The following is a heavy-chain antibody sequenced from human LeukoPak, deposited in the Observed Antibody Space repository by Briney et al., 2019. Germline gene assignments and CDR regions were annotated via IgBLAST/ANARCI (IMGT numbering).Heavy chain of an antibody. V-gene: IGHV3-11*04. CDR3: ARETDDFWSGYSHYYYMDV. CDR1: GFTFSDYY. D-gene: IGHD3-3*01. J-gene: IGHJ6*03. CDR2: ISSSSSTI. Sequence: GGSLRLSCAASGFTFSDYYMSWIRQAPGKGLEWVSYISSSSSTIYYADSVKGRFTISRDNAKNSLYLQMDSLRAEDTAVYYCARETDDFWSGYSHYYYMDVWGKGTTVTVSS.